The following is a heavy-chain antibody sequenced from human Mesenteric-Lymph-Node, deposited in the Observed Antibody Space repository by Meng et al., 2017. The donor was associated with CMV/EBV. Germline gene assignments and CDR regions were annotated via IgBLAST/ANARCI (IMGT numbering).Heavy chain of an antibody. Sequence: SGVSLSTGAMGRDWIRQPPRKDLEWLATIFWDDDKRYSPSLETRLTITKDSSKNQVVLSMINMDPGDTATYYCARNRWRRAGYGFDYWGQGTLVTVSS. J-gene: IGHJ4*02. CDR2: IFWDDDK. CDR3: ARNRWRRAGYGFDY. CDR1: GVSLSTGAMG. D-gene: IGHD3-16*01. V-gene: IGHV2-5*02.